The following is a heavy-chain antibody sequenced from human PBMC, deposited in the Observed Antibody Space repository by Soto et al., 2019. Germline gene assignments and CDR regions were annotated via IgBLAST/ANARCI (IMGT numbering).Heavy chain of an antibody. CDR3: VKEGYMRSDWCGQFEY. D-gene: IGHD6-19*01. CDR2: ISSYGAYT. V-gene: IGHV3-64D*06. CDR1: GFTFNSYA. Sequence: PGGSLRLSCSASGFTFNSYAMHWVRQAPGKGLEFVSAISSYGAYTYYADSVKGRFAISRDNSKNTLYLQMSSLRAEDTALYYCVKEGYMRSDWCGQFEYWGQGALVTVSS. J-gene: IGHJ4*02.